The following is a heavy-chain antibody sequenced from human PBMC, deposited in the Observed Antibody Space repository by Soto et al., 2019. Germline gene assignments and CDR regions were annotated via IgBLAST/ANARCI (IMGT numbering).Heavy chain of an antibody. CDR2: IWFDGSNK. Sequence: SLRLSCAASGFTLNSYGMHWVRQAPGKGLEWVAVIWFDGSNKYYADSVKGRFTVSRDNSKNTLYLQMNSLRADDTAVYYCAREGSSGSTIYYFDYWGQGNPITVPS. D-gene: IGHD6-19*01. V-gene: IGHV3-33*01. CDR1: GFTLNSYG. CDR3: AREGSSGSTIYYFDY. J-gene: IGHJ4*02.